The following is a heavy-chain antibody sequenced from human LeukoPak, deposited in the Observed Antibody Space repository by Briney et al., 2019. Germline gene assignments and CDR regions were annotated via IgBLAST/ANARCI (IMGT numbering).Heavy chain of an antibody. CDR2: INQGGSET. CDR3: ARLIGDRTIYDY. Sequence: GGSLRLSCAASGFTFRTYWMSWVRQAPGKGLEWVASINQGGSETYYVEYVKGRFTISRDNAMDSFFLQMNSLRAEDTAVYYCARLIGDRTIYDYWGQGTLGTVSS. J-gene: IGHJ4*02. CDR1: GFTFRTYW. D-gene: IGHD6-6*01. V-gene: IGHV3-7*01.